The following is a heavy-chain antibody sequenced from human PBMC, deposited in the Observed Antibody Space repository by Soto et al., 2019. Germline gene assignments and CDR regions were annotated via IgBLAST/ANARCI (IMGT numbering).Heavy chain of an antibody. CDR3: AKDPDATGFYIDS. D-gene: IGHD4-4*01. CDR2: ISSGGGTI. V-gene: IGHV3-11*01. J-gene: IGHJ4*02. Sequence: QVQLVESGGGLVKPGGSLRLSCAASGFIFSDYYMSWIRQTPGKGLEWIAYISSGGGTIHYADSVKGRFAISRDNAKNVLYLQMTSLRVEDTAVYYCAKDPDATGFYIDSWDQGTQVSVSS. CDR1: GFIFSDYY.